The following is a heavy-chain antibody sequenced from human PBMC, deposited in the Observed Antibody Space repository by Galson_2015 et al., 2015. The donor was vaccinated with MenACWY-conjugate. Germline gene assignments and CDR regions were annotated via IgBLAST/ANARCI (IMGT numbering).Heavy chain of an antibody. V-gene: IGHV1-69*13. D-gene: IGHD3-22*01. CDR1: GGTFSSYA. CDR2: IIPIFGTA. J-gene: IGHJ3*02. CDR3: ARERYDGNPGRDASDI. Sequence: SVKVSCKASGGTFSSYAISWVRQAPGQGLEWMGGIIPIFGTANYAQKCAGRVTITADESTSTAYMELSSLRSEDTAVYYCARERYDGNPGRDASDIWGQGTMVTVSS.